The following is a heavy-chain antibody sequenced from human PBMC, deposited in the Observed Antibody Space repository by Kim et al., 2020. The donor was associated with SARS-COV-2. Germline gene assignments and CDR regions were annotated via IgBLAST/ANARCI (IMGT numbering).Heavy chain of an antibody. Sequence: YAQKFQGRVTLTRNTSISTAYMELSRLSSDDTAVYYWARRVTATTRLFDPWGQGTLVTVSS. J-gene: IGHJ5*02. CDR3: ARRVTATTRLFDP. V-gene: IGHV1-8*01. D-gene: IGHD4-17*01.